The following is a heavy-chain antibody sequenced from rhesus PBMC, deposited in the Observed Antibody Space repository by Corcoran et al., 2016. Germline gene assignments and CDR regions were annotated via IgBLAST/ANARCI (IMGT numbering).Heavy chain of an antibody. CDR2: IYCGGVAT. CDR1: GGSISYSYF. J-gene: IGHJ5-1*01. Sequence: QVQLQESGPGLLKPSETLSLICAVSGGSISYSYFWSWVRQPPGKRLEWIGYIYCGGVATSYKTSLKNRVTISRDTSKNHLSLKLTSVTAADTAVYYCWLDQFDIWGAGVLVTVSS. D-gene: IGHD2-33*01. CDR3: WLDQFDI. V-gene: IGHV4-106*01.